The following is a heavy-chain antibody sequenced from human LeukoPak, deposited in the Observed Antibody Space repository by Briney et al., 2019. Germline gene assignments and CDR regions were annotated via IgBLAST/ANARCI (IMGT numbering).Heavy chain of an antibody. Sequence: ASVKVSCKASGYTFNIYGINWVRQAPGQGLEWMGRTSTDNGNTNYAQNLQGRVTMTTDTSTSTAYMEMRSLTSDDTAVYYCARSGRGTYYYFDLWGQGTLVTVSS. CDR3: ARSGRGTYYYFDL. CDR2: TSTDNGNT. J-gene: IGHJ4*02. CDR1: GYTFNIYG. D-gene: IGHD1-26*01. V-gene: IGHV1-18*04.